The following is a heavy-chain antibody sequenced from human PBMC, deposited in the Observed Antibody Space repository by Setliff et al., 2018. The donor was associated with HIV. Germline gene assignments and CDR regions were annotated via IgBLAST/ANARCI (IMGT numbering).Heavy chain of an antibody. Sequence: ASVKVSCKASGYTFTGYYMHWVRQAPGQGLEWMGRINPDSGSTNYAQKFQGWVTMTRDTSITTAYMELSRLTSDDTAVYYCARQGAAADGFDPWGQGTLVTVSS. CDR1: GYTFTGYY. J-gene: IGHJ5*02. CDR3: ARQGAAADGFDP. V-gene: IGHV1-2*04. D-gene: IGHD6-13*01. CDR2: INPDSGST.